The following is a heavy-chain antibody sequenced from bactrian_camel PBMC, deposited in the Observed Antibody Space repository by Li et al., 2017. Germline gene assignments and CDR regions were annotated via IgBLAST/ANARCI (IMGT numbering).Heavy chain of an antibody. CDR3: ATEGTVGGPGY. CDR1: GFAFGFTFSSYY. CDR2: IYSDGSNT. V-gene: IGHV3-2*01. Sequence: HVQLVESGGELVQPGGSLRLSCAASGFAFGFTFSSYYMSWVRQAPGKGLEWVSEIYSDGSNTYYGDSVKGRFTMSRDNAKNTVYLQMNSLKSEDTALYYCATEGTVGGPGYWGQGTQVTVS. D-gene: IGHD6*01. J-gene: IGHJ6*01.